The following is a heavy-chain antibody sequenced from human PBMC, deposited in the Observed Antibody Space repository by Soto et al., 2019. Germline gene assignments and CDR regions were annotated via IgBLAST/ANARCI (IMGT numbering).Heavy chain of an antibody. Sequence: PSETLSLTCTVSGGSISSYYWSWIRQPPGKGLEWIGYIYYSGSTNYNPSLKSRVTISVDTSKNQFSLKLSSVTAADTAVYYCARAFPPGIAVAGVRRAFDYWGQGTLVTVSS. V-gene: IGHV4-59*12. CDR3: ARAFPPGIAVAGVRRAFDY. CDR2: IYYSGST. D-gene: IGHD6-19*01. CDR1: GGSISSYY. J-gene: IGHJ4*02.